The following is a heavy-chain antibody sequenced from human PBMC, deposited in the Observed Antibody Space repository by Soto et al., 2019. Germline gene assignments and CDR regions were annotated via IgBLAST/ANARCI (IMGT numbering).Heavy chain of an antibody. CDR3: ARGGRESTRDLDY. CDR2: ISSSSAYI. V-gene: IGHV3-21*01. D-gene: IGHD2-8*01. Sequence: EVQLVESGGDLVKPGGSLRLSCAASGFTFSTYSMNWVRQAPGKGLEWVSAISSSSAYIFYADSVKGRFTISRDNAKNSLYLQMNSLSAEDTAVYYCARGGRESTRDLDYWGQGTLVTVSS. CDR1: GFTFSTYS. J-gene: IGHJ4*02.